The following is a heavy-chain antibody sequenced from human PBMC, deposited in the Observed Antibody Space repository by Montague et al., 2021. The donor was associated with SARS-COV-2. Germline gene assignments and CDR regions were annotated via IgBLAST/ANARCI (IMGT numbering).Heavy chain of an antibody. Sequence: SETLSLTCTVSGDSIRNSDYSWGWARQPSGKGLEWVGNIYNGGTTFYNPSLKSRVTIFVDTSKNQFSLKLSSVTAADTAVYYCATRTRYPQNDFGFWGQGTLVTVSS. D-gene: IGHD2-15*01. CDR3: ATRTRYPQNDFGF. CDR1: GDSIRNSDYS. V-gene: IGHV4-39*01. CDR2: IYNGGTT. J-gene: IGHJ4*02.